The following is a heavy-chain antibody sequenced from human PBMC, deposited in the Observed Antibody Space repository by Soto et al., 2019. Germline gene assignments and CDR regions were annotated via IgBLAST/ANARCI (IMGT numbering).Heavy chain of an antibody. V-gene: IGHV3-15*01. CDR2: IKSKTDGGTT. J-gene: IGHJ6*02. CDR3: TTRAAAGHYYYYGMDV. Sequence: RLSCAASGFTFSNAWMSWVREAPGKGLEWVGRIKSKTDGGTTDYAAPVKGRFTISRDDSKNTLYLQMNSLKTEDTPVYYCTTRAAAGHYYYYGMDVWGQGTTVSVSS. CDR1: GFTFSNAW. D-gene: IGHD6-13*01.